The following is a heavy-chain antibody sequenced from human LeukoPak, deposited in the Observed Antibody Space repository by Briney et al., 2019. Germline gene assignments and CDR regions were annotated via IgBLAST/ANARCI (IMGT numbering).Heavy chain of an antibody. CDR2: ISSSSSNT. D-gene: IGHD3-22*01. CDR3: ARDKGDYDSSGSLFVF. Sequence: GGSLRLSCAASGFTFSSYSMNWVRQAPGKGLEWVSYISSSSSNTYYADSVKGRFTISRDNAKNSLYLQMNSLRAEDTAVYYCARDKGDYDSSGSLFVFGGQGTLVTVSS. V-gene: IGHV3-48*04. J-gene: IGHJ4*02. CDR1: GFTFSSYS.